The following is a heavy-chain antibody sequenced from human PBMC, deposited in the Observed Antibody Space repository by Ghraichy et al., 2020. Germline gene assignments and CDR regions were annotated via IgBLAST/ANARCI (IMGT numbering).Heavy chain of an antibody. CDR2: ISSSDSTI. J-gene: IGHJ3*02. Sequence: GGSLRLSCAASGFTFSSYEMNWVRQAPGKGLEWVSYISSSDSTIYYADSVKGRFTISRDNAKNSLYLQMNSLRAEDTAVYYCAREGWRFDAFDIWGQGTMVTVSS. D-gene: IGHD6-19*01. CDR3: AREGWRFDAFDI. CDR1: GFTFSSYE. V-gene: IGHV3-48*03.